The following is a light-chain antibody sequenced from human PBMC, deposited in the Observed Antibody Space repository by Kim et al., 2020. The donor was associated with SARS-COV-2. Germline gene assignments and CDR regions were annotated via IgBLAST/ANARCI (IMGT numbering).Light chain of an antibody. Sequence: DIQMTQSPSSLSASVGDRVTITCRASQGISNSLAWYQQRPGKAPNLLLYAASRLQSGVPSRFSGSGSGTDYSLTISSLQPEDFATYYCQQYYNIQPTFGQGTKVDIK. CDR3: QQYYNIQPT. CDR1: QGISNS. CDR2: AAS. J-gene: IGKJ1*01. V-gene: IGKV1-NL1*01.